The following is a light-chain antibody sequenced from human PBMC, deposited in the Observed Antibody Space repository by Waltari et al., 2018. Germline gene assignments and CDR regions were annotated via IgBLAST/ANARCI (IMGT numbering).Light chain of an antibody. CDR1: FSHVGSYDY. CDR2: DVS. Sequence: QSALTQPASVSGSPGPSITFSCTGAFSHVGSYDYFSWYQPLPGRAPKRLIYDVSHRPSGVSDRLSGSKSGNTASLTISGLQPEDEADYYCSSYTTRGTWVFGGGTKLTVL. J-gene: IGLJ3*02. CDR3: SSYTTRGTWV. V-gene: IGLV2-14*03.